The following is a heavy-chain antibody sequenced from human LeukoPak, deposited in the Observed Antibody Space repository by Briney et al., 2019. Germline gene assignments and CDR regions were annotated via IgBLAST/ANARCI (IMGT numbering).Heavy chain of an antibody. CDR2: INHSGST. J-gene: IGHJ6*03. D-gene: IGHD3-3*01. V-gene: IGHV4-34*01. CDR1: GGSFSGYY. CDR3: ARGRVDTIFVVVMIEGPSYYYYMDV. Sequence: PSETLSLTCAVYGGSFSGYYWSWIRQPPGKGLEWIGEINHSGSTNYNPSLKSRVTISVATPKHQFTLKLSPVTAANTAVYYCARGRVDTIFVVVMIEGPSYYYYMDVWGKGTTVTVSS.